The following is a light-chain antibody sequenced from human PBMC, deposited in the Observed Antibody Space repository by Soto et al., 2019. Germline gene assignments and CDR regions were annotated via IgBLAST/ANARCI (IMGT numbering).Light chain of an antibody. J-gene: IGKJ2*01. CDR2: GAS. Sequence: EIVLTQSPGTLSLSPGERATLSCRASQSVSSSYLGWYQQKPGQAPRLLIYGASNRVTGITDRFSGSGSVTDFTLTISRLEAEYVAVYYCQHYDSSHTLGQGTKLEIK. V-gene: IGKV3-20*01. CDR1: QSVSSSY. CDR3: QHYDSSHT.